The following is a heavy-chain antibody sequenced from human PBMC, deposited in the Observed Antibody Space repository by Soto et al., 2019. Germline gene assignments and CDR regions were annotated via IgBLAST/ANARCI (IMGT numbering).Heavy chain of an antibody. CDR3: AKDEPWDCSSTSCHQIDY. D-gene: IGHD2-2*01. CDR1: GFTFSSYV. V-gene: IGHV3-30*18. Sequence: GGSLRLSCAASGFTFSSYVMHWVRQAPGKGLEWVAVISYDGSNKYYADSVKGRFTISRDNSKNTLYLQMNSLRAEDTAVYYCAKDEPWDCSSTSCHQIDYWGQGTPVTVSS. CDR2: ISYDGSNK. J-gene: IGHJ4*02.